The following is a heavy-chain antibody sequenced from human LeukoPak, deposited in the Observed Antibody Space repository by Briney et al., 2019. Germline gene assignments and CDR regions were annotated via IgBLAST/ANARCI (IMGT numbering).Heavy chain of an antibody. CDR2: IYYSGST. CDR3: ARDLEAAPFDP. Sequence: SETLSLTCTVSGGSISSSSYYWGWIRQPPGKGLEWIGSIYYSGSTYYNPSLKSRVTISVDTSKNQFSLKLSSVTAADTAVYYCARDLEAAPFDPWGQGTLVTVSS. CDR1: GGSISSSSYY. J-gene: IGHJ5*02. D-gene: IGHD6-13*01. V-gene: IGHV4-39*07.